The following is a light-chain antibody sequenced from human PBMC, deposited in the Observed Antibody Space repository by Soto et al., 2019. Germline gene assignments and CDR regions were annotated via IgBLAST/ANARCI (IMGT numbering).Light chain of an antibody. CDR3: QQTYSTIHS. CDR2: AAA. J-gene: IGKJ2*01. V-gene: IGKV1-39*01. CDR1: QNIERY. Sequence: DIQMTQSPSSLSASIGDTITISCRASQNIERYLNWYQHKQGKAPQLLMFAAANLESGVPSRFRGSGSGTDFTLTISSLQTEDFATYYCQQTYSTIHSFGQGTKVDIK.